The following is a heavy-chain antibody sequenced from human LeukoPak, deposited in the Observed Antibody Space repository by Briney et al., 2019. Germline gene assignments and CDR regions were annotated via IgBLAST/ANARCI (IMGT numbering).Heavy chain of an antibody. CDR3: ARGGDGYNWYYYYYMDV. D-gene: IGHD5-24*01. CDR1: GFTFSTNA. J-gene: IGHJ6*03. V-gene: IGHV3-23*01. CDR2: ISASGGST. Sequence: PGGSLRLSCEASGFTFSTNAMSWVRQAPGKGLEWVSAISASGGSTYYADSVKGRFTISRDNAKNSLYLQMNSLRAEDTAVYYCARGGDGYNWYYYYYMDVWGKGTTVTISS.